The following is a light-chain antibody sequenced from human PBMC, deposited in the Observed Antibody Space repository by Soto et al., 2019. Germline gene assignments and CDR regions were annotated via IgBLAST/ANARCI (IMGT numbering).Light chain of an antibody. J-gene: IGKJ2*01. CDR3: QQLNSYPS. V-gene: IGKV1-9*01. CDR1: QGISSY. CDR2: AAS. Sequence: DIQLTQSPSFLSASVGDRVTITCRASQGISSYLAWYQQKPGKAPKLLIYAASPLQSGVPSRFSGSGSGTEFTLTISSLQPEDFATYYCQQLNSYPSFGQGTKLESK.